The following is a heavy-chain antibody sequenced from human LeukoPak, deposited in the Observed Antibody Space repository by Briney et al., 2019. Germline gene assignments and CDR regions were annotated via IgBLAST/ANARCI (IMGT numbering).Heavy chain of an antibody. CDR3: AKDEIAVAGLFDY. V-gene: IGHV3-21*01. Sequence: GGSLRLSYTSSVFTLDSYRINCARQAPGKGLEWVSSISSSSSYIYYADSVKGRFTISRDNAENSLYLQMNSLRAEDTAVYYYAKDEIAVAGLFDYWGQGTLVTVSS. D-gene: IGHD6-13*01. CDR2: ISSSSSYI. J-gene: IGHJ4*02. CDR1: VFTLDSYR.